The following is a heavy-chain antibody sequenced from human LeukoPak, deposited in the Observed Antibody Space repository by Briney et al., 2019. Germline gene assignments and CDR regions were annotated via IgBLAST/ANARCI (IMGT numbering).Heavy chain of an antibody. CDR3: ARARSGSLLDY. V-gene: IGHV4-59*01. D-gene: IGHD1-26*01. J-gene: IGHJ4*02. CDR2: IYDTGST. Sequence: SETLSLTCTVSGGSISSYYWSWIRQPPGKGLEFIGYIYDTGSTNYNTFLKSRVTISVDTSKNQFSLNLTSVTAADTAVYYCARARSGSLLDYWGQGTLVTVSS. CDR1: GGSISSYY.